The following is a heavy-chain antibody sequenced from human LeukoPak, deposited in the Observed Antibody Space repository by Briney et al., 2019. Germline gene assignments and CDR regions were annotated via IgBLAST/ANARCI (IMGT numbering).Heavy chain of an antibody. CDR2: MSSSGNTI. CDR3: ARDPGYNYGFDY. D-gene: IGHD5-18*01. V-gene: IGHV3-11*04. Sequence: PGGSLRLSCAASGFTFSDYYMSWLRQAPGKGLEWVSYMSSSGNTIYYADSVKGRFTISRDNAKNSLYLQMNSLRAEDTAVYYCARDPGYNYGFDYWGQGTLVTVSS. CDR1: GFTFSDYY. J-gene: IGHJ4*02.